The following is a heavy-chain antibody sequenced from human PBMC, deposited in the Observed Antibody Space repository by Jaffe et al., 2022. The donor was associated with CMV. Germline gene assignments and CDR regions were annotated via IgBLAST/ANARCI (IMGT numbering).Heavy chain of an antibody. J-gene: IGHJ5*02. Sequence: QVQLQESGPGLVKPSETLSLTCSVSGGSISSYSWSWIRQTPGKGLEWIGSFFNSGNTDYNPSLKSRVTISVDTSKNQFSLKLSSVTAADTALYFCARSRGTSYSGWFDPWGQGTRVAVSS. CDR3: ARSRGTSYSGWFDP. V-gene: IGHV4-59*01. CDR1: GGSISSYS. CDR2: FFNSGNT. D-gene: IGHD2-15*01.